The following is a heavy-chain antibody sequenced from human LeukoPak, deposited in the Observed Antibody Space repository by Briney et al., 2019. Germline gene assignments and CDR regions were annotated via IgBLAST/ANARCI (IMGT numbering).Heavy chain of an antibody. D-gene: IGHD2-21*01. CDR1: GFTFSSYA. CDR2: INHSGST. CDR3: ARGVYGGDGDY. J-gene: IGHJ4*02. V-gene: IGHV4-34*01. Sequence: GSLRLSCAASGFTFSSYAMSWVRQPPGKGLEWIGQINHSGSTNYNPSLKSRVTISVDTSRNQFSLRLTSVTAADTAVYYCARGVYGGDGDYWGQGTLVTVSS.